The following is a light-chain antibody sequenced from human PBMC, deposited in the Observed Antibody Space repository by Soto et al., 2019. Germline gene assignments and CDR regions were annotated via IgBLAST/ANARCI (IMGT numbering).Light chain of an antibody. Sequence: EIVMTQSPATLSVSPGERATLSCRASQSVSSNLAWYQQKPGQPPRLLIYGISTRATGIPARFSGSGSGTEFSLTISSLQSEDFAVYYCQQYSKWPITFGQGTRLEI. CDR1: QSVSSN. V-gene: IGKV3-15*01. CDR2: GIS. J-gene: IGKJ5*01. CDR3: QQYSKWPIT.